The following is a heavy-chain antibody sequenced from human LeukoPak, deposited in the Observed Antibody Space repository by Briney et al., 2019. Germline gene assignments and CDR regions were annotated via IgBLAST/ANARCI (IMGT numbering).Heavy chain of an antibody. Sequence: SETLSLTCAVYGGSFSGYYWSWIRQPPGKGLEWIGEINHSGSTNYNPSLKSRVTISVDTSKNQFSLKLSSVTAADTAVYYCARLYYGPYYYYYMDVWGKGTTVTVSS. CDR3: ARLYYGPYYYYYMDV. CDR2: INHSGST. D-gene: IGHD3-3*01. CDR1: GGSFSGYY. V-gene: IGHV4-34*01. J-gene: IGHJ6*03.